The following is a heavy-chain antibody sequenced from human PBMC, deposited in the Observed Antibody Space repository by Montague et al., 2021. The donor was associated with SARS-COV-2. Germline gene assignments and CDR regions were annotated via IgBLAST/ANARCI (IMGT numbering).Heavy chain of an antibody. CDR1: GFSLSTSGMC. CDR3: ARGRYGGNRGYYFDY. V-gene: IGHV2-70*01. J-gene: IGHJ4*02. D-gene: IGHD4-23*01. CDR2: XDWDDDK. Sequence: PALVKPTQTLTLTCTFSGFSLSTSGMCVSWIRQPPGKALEWLALXDWDDDKYYSTSLKTRLTISKGTSKNQVVLTMTNMDPVDTATYYCARGRYGGNRGYYFDYWGQGTLVTVSS.